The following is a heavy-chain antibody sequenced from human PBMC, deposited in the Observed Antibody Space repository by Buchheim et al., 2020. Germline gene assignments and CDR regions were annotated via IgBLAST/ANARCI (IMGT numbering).Heavy chain of an antibody. CDR1: GFTFNNYW. D-gene: IGHD6-19*01. Sequence: EVQLVESGGGLVQPGGSLRLSCAASGFTFNNYWMSWVRQAPGKGLEWVANIKHDGSEKYQVDSVKGRFTISRDNAKNSLFLQMNSLRVEDTAVYYCAKDPSVAANYYFDYWGQGTL. CDR3: AKDPSVAANYYFDY. J-gene: IGHJ4*02. V-gene: IGHV3-7*01. CDR2: IKHDGSEK.